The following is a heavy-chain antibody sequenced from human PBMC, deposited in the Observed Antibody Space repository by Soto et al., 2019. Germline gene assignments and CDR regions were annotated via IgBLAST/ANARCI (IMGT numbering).Heavy chain of an antibody. D-gene: IGHD1-26*01. CDR2: IYYSGTT. J-gene: IGHJ5*02. CDR3: AREGGSLACP. V-gene: IGHV4-31*03. Sequence: QVELQESGPGLVKPSQTLSLTCTVSGGSISSGVYYWSWIRQHPGKGLEWIGYIYYSGTTYYNPSLKSRVTISLDTSKNQFSLKLSSVTAADTAVYYCAREGGSLACPWGQGTLVTVSS. CDR1: GGSISSGVYY.